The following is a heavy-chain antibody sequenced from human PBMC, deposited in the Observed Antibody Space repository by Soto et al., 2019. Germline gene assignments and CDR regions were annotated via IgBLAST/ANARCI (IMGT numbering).Heavy chain of an antibody. Sequence: QVQLVQSGAEVKKPGSSVKVSCKVSGGIFSSYAIGWVRQAPGQGLEWMAGIIPITGTTNRAQKFQGRVTVTAEESTTTVYMELSSLTAEDTDVYYCAREYSSSSQYLYFDVWGRGTLVTVSS. CDR3: AREYSSSSQYLYFDV. CDR1: GGIFSSYA. V-gene: IGHV1-69*01. D-gene: IGHD6-6*01. CDR2: IIPITGTT. J-gene: IGHJ2*01.